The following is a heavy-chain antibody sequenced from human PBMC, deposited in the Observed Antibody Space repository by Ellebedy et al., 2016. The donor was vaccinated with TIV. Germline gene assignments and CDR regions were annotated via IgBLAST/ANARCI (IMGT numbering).Heavy chain of an antibody. Sequence: MPSETLSLTCTVSGGSISSSSYYWGWIRQPPGKGLEWIGSIYYSGSTYYNPSLKSRVTISVDTSKNQFSLKLSSVTAADTAVYYCARNLLNWYFDLWGRGTLVTVSS. CDR1: GGSISSSSYY. J-gene: IGHJ2*01. CDR2: IYYSGST. CDR3: ARNLLNWYFDL. V-gene: IGHV4-39*01.